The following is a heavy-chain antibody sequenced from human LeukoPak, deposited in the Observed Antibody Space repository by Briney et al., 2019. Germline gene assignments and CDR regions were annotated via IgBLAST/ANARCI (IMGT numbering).Heavy chain of an antibody. CDR1: GGSISSYY. J-gene: IGHJ5*02. CDR2: IYTSGST. Sequence: SETLSLTCTVSGGSISSYYWSWTRQPAGKGLEWIGRIYTSGSTNYNPSLKSRVTMSVDTSKNQFSLKLSSVTAADTAVYYCARDVRVVPALFRWFDPWGQGTLVTVSS. CDR3: ARDVRVVPALFRWFDP. V-gene: IGHV4-4*07. D-gene: IGHD2-2*01.